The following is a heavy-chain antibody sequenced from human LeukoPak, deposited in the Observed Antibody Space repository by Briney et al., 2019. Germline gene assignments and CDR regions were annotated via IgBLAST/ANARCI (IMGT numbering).Heavy chain of an antibody. J-gene: IGHJ4*02. CDR2: IYSGGNT. CDR3: ARKTDSGGQGDY. Sequence: GGSLRLSCAASGFTISSNYMSWVRQAPGKGLECVSVIYSGGNTYYADSVKGRFTISRDNSKNTLYLQMNSLRAEDTAVYYCARKTDSGGQGDYWGPGTLVTVSS. D-gene: IGHD3-22*01. CDR1: GFTISSNY. V-gene: IGHV3-66*01.